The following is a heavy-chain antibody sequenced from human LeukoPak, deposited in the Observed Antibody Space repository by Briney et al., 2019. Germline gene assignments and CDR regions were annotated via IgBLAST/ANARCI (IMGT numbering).Heavy chain of an antibody. CDR1: GGSISSRTYY. J-gene: IGHJ6*03. Sequence: SETLSLTCTVFGGSISSRTYYWGWIRQPPGKGLEWIGTIYYSGTTYYNPSLKSRVTISLDTSKNQFSLKLSSVTAADTAIYYCARDFSSSSTVYYYYYMDVWGKGTTVTVSS. V-gene: IGHV4-39*07. CDR3: ARDFSSSSTVYYYYYMDV. CDR2: IYYSGTT. D-gene: IGHD6-6*01.